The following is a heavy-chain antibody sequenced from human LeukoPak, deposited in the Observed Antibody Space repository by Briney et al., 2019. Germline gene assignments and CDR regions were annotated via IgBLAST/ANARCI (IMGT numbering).Heavy chain of an antibody. Sequence: PTETLSLTCTVSGGSISSGGYYWSWIRQHPGKGLEWIGYIYYSGSTYYNPSLKSRVTISVDTSKNQFSLKLSSVTAADTAMYYCARTNVDSSSWYRTHFDYWGQGTLVTVSS. J-gene: IGHJ4*02. CDR3: ARTNVDSSSWYRTHFDY. D-gene: IGHD6-13*01. CDR2: IYYSGST. CDR1: GGSISSGGYY. V-gene: IGHV4-31*03.